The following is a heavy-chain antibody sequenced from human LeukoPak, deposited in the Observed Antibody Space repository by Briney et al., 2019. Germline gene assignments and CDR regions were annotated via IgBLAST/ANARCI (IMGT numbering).Heavy chain of an antibody. J-gene: IGHJ6*02. V-gene: IGHV4-4*07. Sequence: PSETLSLTCTVSGGSISSYYWSWIRQPAGKGLEWIGRIHTSGSTNYNPSLKSRVTMSVDTSKNQFSLKLSSVTAADTAVYYCARESYGSGSYYKDYYYYGMDVWGQGTTVTVSS. CDR3: ARESYGSGSYYKDYYYYGMDV. D-gene: IGHD3-10*01. CDR2: IHTSGST. CDR1: GGSISSYY.